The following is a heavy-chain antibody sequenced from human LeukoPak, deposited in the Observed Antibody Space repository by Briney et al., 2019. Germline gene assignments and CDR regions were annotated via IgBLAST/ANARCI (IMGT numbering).Heavy chain of an antibody. CDR3: ARERIAAASMDV. J-gene: IGHJ6*03. Sequence: SETLSLTCTVSGGSISSGDYYWSWIRQPPGKGLEWIGYIYYSGSTYYNPSLKSRVTISVDTSKNQFSLKLSSVTAADTAVYYCARERIAAASMDVWGKGTTVTVSS. CDR1: GGSISSGDYY. V-gene: IGHV4-30-4*08. D-gene: IGHD6-13*01. CDR2: IYYSGST.